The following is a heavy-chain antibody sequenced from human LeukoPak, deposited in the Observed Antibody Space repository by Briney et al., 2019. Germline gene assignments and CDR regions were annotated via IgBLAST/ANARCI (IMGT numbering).Heavy chain of an antibody. CDR2: IYHSGST. CDR1: GGSISSYY. V-gene: IGHV4-59*01. D-gene: IGHD3-22*01. J-gene: IGHJ4*02. Sequence: SETLSLTCTVSGGSISSYYWSWIRQPPGKGLEWIGYIYHSGSTNYNPSLKSRVTISVDTSKNQFSLKLSSVTAADTAVYYCASGADSSGYAHFDYWGQETLVTVSS. CDR3: ASGADSSGYAHFDY.